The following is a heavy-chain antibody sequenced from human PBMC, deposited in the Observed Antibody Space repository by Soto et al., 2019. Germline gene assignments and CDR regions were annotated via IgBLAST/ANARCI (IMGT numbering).Heavy chain of an antibody. V-gene: IGHV4-31*03. J-gene: IGHJ6*02. Sequence: SETLSLTCTVSGGPISSGGYYWSWIRQHPGEGLEWIGYIYYSGSTYYNPSLKSRVTISVDTSKNQFSLKLSSVTAADTAVYYCARAPMMTFGGVIVKPYGMDVWGQGTTVTVS. CDR3: ARAPMMTFGGVIVKPYGMDV. CDR2: IYYSGST. D-gene: IGHD3-16*02. CDR1: GGPISSGGYY.